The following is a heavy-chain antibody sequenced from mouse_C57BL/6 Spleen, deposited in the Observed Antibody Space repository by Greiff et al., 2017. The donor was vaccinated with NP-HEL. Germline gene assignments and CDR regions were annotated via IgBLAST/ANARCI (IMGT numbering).Heavy chain of an antibody. CDR2: IYPGDGDT. CDR1: GYAFSSYW. D-gene: IGHD1-1*01. J-gene: IGHJ4*01. Sequence: VQLQQSGAELVKPGASVKISCKASGYAFSSYWMNWVKQRPGKGLEWIGQIYPGDGDTNYNGKFKGKATLTADKSSSTAYMQLSSLTSEDSAVYCCARRYLRDSSDYWGQGTSVTVSS. V-gene: IGHV1-80*01. CDR3: ARRYLRDSSDY.